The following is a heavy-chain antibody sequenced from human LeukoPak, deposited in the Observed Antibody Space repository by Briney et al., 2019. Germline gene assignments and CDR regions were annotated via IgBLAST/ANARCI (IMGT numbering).Heavy chain of an antibody. CDR1: GYSFTSYW. J-gene: IGHJ4*02. CDR2: IYPGDSDT. CDR3: ARRITMVRGVISYFDY. Sequence: GESLDISLQGPGYSFTSYWIGWVRQMPGKGLEWGGIIYPGDSDTRYSPSFQGQVTISADKSISTAYLQWSSLKASDTAMYYCARRITMVRGVISYFDYWGQGTLVTVSS. V-gene: IGHV5-51*01. D-gene: IGHD3-10*01.